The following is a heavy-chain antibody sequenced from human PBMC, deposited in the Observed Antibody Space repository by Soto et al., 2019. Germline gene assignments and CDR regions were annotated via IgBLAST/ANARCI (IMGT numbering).Heavy chain of an antibody. CDR3: AAGEASSRNLAPYYLNF. Sequence: KPSETLSLTCTVSGGSVSSESHYWSWIRQTPGKGLEWIGYIYYTGSTNYNPSLKGRVTMSVDTSRDQVSLRLRSVTRADTAVYYCAAGEASSRNLAPYYLNFWGQGTLVTVSS. CDR1: GGSVSSESHY. CDR2: IYYTGST. J-gene: IGHJ4*02. V-gene: IGHV4-61*01. D-gene: IGHD6-13*01.